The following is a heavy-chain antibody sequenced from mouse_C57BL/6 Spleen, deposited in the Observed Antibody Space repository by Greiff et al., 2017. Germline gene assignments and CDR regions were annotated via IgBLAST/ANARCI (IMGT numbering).Heavy chain of an antibody. Sequence: VVKPGASVKISCKASGYAFSSSWMNWVKQRPGKGLEWIGRIYPGDGDTNYNGKFKGKATLTADKSSSTAYMQLSSLTSEDSAVYFCAREGYPYYFDYWGQGTTLTVSS. CDR2: IYPGDGDT. V-gene: IGHV1-82*01. CDR3: AREGYPYYFDY. CDR1: GYAFSSSW. J-gene: IGHJ2*01. D-gene: IGHD2-2*01.